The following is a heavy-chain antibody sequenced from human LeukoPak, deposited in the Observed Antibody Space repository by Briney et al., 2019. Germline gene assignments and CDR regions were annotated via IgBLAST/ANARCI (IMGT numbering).Heavy chain of an antibody. CDR2: ISSSSSYI. D-gene: IGHD5-18*01. CDR1: GFTFSSYG. CDR3: ARDSVDTAEVGGMDV. V-gene: IGHV3-21*01. Sequence: GGSLRLSCAASGFTFSSYGMNWVRQAPGKGLEWVSSISSSSSYIYYADSVKGRFTISRDNAKNSLYLQMNSLRAEDTAVYYCARDSVDTAEVGGMDVWGQGTTVTVSS. J-gene: IGHJ6*02.